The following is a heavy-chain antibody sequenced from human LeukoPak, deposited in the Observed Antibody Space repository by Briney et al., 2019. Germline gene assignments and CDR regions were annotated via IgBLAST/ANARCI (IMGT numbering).Heavy chain of an antibody. CDR1: GFTVSSNY. CDR3: ATAPPYCGGDCYSFDY. V-gene: IGHV3-53*01. D-gene: IGHD2-21*02. J-gene: IGHJ4*02. Sequence: PGGSLRLSCAASGFTVSSNYMSWVRQAPGKGPEWVSVIYSGAGGTYYADSVKGRFTISRDNSKNTLYLQMNSLRADDTAVYYCATAPPYCGGDCYSFDYWGQGTLVTVSS. CDR2: IYSGAGGT.